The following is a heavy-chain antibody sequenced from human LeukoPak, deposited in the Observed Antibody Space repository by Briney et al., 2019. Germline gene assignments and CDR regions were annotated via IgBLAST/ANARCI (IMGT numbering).Heavy chain of an antibody. Sequence: PGGSLRLSCAASGFIFSSYNMNWVRQAPGKGLEWVSAISGSGGSTYYADSVKGRFTISRDNSKNTLYLQMNSLRAEDTAVYYCAKKESDFWSGYYTTRLGLGIDYWGQGTLVTVSS. CDR1: GFIFSSYN. D-gene: IGHD3-3*01. CDR3: AKKESDFWSGYYTTRLGLGIDY. V-gene: IGHV3-23*01. CDR2: ISGSGGST. J-gene: IGHJ4*02.